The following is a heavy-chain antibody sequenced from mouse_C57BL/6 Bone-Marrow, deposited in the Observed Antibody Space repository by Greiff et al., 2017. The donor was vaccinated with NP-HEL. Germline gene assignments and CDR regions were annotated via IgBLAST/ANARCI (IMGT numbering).Heavy chain of an antibody. J-gene: IGHJ3*01. Sequence: EVKVEESGGGLVQPGGSMKLSCAASGFTFSDAWMDWVRQSPEKGLEWVAEIRNKANNHASYYAYSVKGRFTISRDASKSSVYLQMNSLRAEDAGIYYCTSCSSYGAYAYWGQGTTVTVSA. CDR3: TSCSSYGAYAY. CDR2: IRNKANNHAS. CDR1: GFTFSDAW. V-gene: IGHV6-6*01. D-gene: IGHD1-1*01.